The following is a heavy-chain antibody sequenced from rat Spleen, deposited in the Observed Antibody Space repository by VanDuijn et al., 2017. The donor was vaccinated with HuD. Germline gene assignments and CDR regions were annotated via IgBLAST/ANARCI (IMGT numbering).Heavy chain of an antibody. V-gene: IGHV5-20*01. D-gene: IGHD1-7*01. CDR2: ISYDGGST. CDR3: ATHGGLYNWFAY. J-gene: IGHJ3*01. Sequence: EVQLVESGGGLVQPGRSLKLSCAASGFTFSDYYMAWVRQAPTKGLEWVASISYDGGSTYYRDSVKGRFTISRDNAKSTLYLQMDSLTSEDTATYYCATHGGLYNWFAYWGQGTLVTVSS. CDR1: GFTFSDYY.